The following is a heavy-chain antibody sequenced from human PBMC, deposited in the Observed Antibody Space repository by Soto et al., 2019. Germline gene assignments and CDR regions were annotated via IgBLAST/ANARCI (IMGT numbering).Heavy chain of an antibody. J-gene: IGHJ4*02. V-gene: IGHV3-30*18. D-gene: IGHD1-26*01. Sequence: VQLVESGGGVVQPGRSLRLSCAASGFTFSSYGMHWVRQAPGKGLEWVAVISYDGSNKYYADSVKGRFTISRDNSKNTLYLQMNSLRAEDTAVYYCAKVPGATLSYFDYWGQGTLVTVSS. CDR3: AKVPGATLSYFDY. CDR1: GFTFSSYG. CDR2: ISYDGSNK.